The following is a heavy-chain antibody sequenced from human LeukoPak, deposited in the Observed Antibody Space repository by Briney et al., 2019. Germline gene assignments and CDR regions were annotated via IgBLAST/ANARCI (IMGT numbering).Heavy chain of an antibody. J-gene: IGHJ4*02. CDR3: ARQQSVTDY. V-gene: IGHV3-21*01. CDR1: GFTFSSYS. D-gene: IGHD5-18*01. CDR2: ISSSSRYI. Sequence: GGSLTLSCAASGFTFSSYSMNWLRQAPGKGRVWVSYISSSSRYIYYADSVKGRLTISRDNAKNSLYLRMNSLRAEDTAVYYCARQQSVTDYWGQGTLVTVSS.